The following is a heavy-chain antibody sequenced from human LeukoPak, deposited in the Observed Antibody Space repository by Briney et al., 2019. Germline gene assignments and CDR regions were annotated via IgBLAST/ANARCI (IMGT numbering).Heavy chain of an antibody. CDR1: GFTFSSYG. V-gene: IGHV3-30*02. CDR2: IRYDGSNK. J-gene: IGHJ4*02. D-gene: IGHD6-13*01. CDR3: AKGSGYSSSPPCDY. Sequence: PGGSLRLSCAASGFTFSSYGMHWVRQAPGKGLEWVTFIRYDGSNKYYADSVKGRFTISRDNSKNTLYLQMNSLRAEDTAVYYCAKGSGYSSSPPCDYWGQGTLVTVSS.